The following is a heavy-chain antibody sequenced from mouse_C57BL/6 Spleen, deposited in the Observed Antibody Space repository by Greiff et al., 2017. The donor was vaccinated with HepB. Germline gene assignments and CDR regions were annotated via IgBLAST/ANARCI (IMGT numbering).Heavy chain of an antibody. CDR1: GYTFTSYD. Sequence: QVQLQQSGPELVKPGASVKLSCKASGYTFTSYDINWVKQRPGQGLEWIGWMYPRDGSTKYNEKFKGKATLTVDTSSSTAYMELHSLTSEDSAVYFCARAGTQWLLRFAYWGQGTLVTVSA. J-gene: IGHJ3*01. D-gene: IGHD2-3*01. CDR3: ARAGTQWLLRFAY. V-gene: IGHV1-85*01. CDR2: MYPRDGST.